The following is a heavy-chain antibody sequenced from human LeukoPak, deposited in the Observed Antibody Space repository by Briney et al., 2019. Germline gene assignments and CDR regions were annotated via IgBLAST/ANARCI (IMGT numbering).Heavy chain of an antibody. CDR2: IRYDGSNK. CDR1: GFTFSRFT. D-gene: IGHD1-26*01. Sequence: GGSLRLSCAASGFTFSRFTMNWVRQAPGKGLEWVAFIRYDGSNKYYADSVKGRFTISRDNSKNTLYLQMNSLRAEDTAVYYCAKDSLVGAIYYYYYMDVWGKGTTVTISS. J-gene: IGHJ6*03. CDR3: AKDSLVGAIYYYYYMDV. V-gene: IGHV3-30*02.